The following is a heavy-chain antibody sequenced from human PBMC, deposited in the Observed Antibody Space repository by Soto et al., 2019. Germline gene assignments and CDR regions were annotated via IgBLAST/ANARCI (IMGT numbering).Heavy chain of an antibody. CDR3: ARGPSSGSFDY. J-gene: IGHJ4*02. CDR1: GYTFTSYA. Sequence: ASVKVSCKASGYTFTSYAMRWVRQAPGQRLEWMGWINADNGNTKYSQKFQGRLTMTRDTSASTVYVELSSLRSEDTAVYFCARGPSSGSFDYWGQGTLVTVSS. D-gene: IGHD6-19*01. V-gene: IGHV1-3*01. CDR2: INADNGNT.